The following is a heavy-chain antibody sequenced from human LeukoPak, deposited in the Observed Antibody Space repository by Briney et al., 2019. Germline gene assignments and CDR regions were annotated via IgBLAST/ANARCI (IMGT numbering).Heavy chain of an antibody. V-gene: IGHV3-23*01. D-gene: IGHD3-3*01. CDR2: ISGSGGST. CDR3: AKDPAQYDFLSGYSPSGWFDP. Sequence: GGSLRLSCAASGFTFSSYAMSWVRQAPGKGLEWVSAISGSGGSTYYADSVKGRFTISRDNSKNTLYLQMNSLRAEDTAVYYCAKDPAQYDFLSGYSPSGWFDPSGQGTLVTVSS. CDR1: GFTFSSYA. J-gene: IGHJ5*02.